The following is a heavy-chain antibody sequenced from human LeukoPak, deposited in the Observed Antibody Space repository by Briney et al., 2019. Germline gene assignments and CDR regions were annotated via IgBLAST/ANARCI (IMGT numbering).Heavy chain of an antibody. V-gene: IGHV1-69*13. J-gene: IGHJ6*04. CDR2: IIPIFGTA. D-gene: IGHD2-15*01. CDR1: GGTFSSYA. CDR3: ARARCSEGSCRDRGELYYGMDV. Sequence: ASVKVSCKASGGTFSSYAFSWVRQAPAQGLEWMGGIIPIFGTANYAQKFEGRVTITADESTSTAYVELSSLRSEDTAVYYCARARCSEGSCRDRGELYYGMDVWGKGTTVTVSS.